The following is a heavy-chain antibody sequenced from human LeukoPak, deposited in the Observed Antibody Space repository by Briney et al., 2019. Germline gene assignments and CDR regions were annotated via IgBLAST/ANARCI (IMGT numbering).Heavy chain of an antibody. CDR1: GYTFTSYG. Sequence: GASVKVSCKASGYTFTSYGISWVRQAPGQGLEWMGWISAYNGNTNYAQKLQGRVTMTTDTSTSTAYMELRSLRSDDTAVYCCARDMIGYSSSSEGSYYYYYMDVWGKGTTVTVSS. CDR3: ARDMIGYSSSSEGSYYYYYMDV. V-gene: IGHV1-18*01. D-gene: IGHD6-6*01. CDR2: ISAYNGNT. J-gene: IGHJ6*03.